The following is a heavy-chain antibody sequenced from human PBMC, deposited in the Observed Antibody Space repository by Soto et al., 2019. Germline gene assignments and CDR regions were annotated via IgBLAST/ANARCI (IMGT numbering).Heavy chain of an antibody. D-gene: IGHD1-26*01. Sequence: SETLSLTCAIYGDSVSSNSAAWNWIRQSPSRGLEWLGRTYYRSKWYNDYAVSVKSRITINPDTSKNQFSLQLNSVTPEDTAVYYCARTEFSIVGATNSIDICGQATMVTGSS. V-gene: IGHV6-1*01. J-gene: IGHJ3*02. CDR2: TYYRSKWYN. CDR1: GDSVSSNSAA. CDR3: ARTEFSIVGATNSIDI.